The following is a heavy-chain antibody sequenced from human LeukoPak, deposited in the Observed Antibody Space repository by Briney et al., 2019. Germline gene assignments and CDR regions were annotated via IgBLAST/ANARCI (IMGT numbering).Heavy chain of an antibody. CDR3: TRSPGEGRTGTVGGWFGP. CDR2: VSYDGSTK. CDR1: GFNFSNYV. V-gene: IGHV3-30*01. D-gene: IGHD1-1*01. Sequence: GGSLRLSCAASGFNFSNYVMHWVRQAPGKGLEWVAVVSYDGSTKYYADSVKGRFTISRDNSKNTLTLQMNNLRADDTSMYYCTRSPGEGRTGTVGGWFGPWGQGTLVTVSS. J-gene: IGHJ5*02.